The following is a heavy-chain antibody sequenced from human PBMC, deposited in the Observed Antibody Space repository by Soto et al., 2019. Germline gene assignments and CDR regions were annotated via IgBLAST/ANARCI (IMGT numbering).Heavy chain of an antibody. D-gene: IGHD6-13*01. CDR1: GFTFSNAW. CDR2: IKSKTDGGTT. CDR3: TTSTSWQQLIPYDAFDI. J-gene: IGHJ3*02. V-gene: IGHV3-15*07. Sequence: GGSLRLSCAASGFTFSNAWMNWVRQAPGKGLEWVGRIKSKTDGGTTDYAAPVKGRFTISRDDSKNTLYLQMNSLKTEDTAVYYCTTSTSWQQLIPYDAFDIWGQGTMVTVSS.